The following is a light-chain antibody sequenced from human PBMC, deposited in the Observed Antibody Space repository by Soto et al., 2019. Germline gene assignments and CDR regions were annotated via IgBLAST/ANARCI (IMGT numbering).Light chain of an antibody. CDR2: GAS. V-gene: IGKV3-20*01. CDR1: QSVSNY. CDR3: LQYGGSPQT. J-gene: IGKJ1*01. Sequence: EIVLTQSPGTLSLSPGERATLSCRASQSVSNYLAWYQRKPGQAPRLLIYGASSRATGIPDRFSGSGSGTDVTLTISRLEPEDFAVYYCLQYGGSPQTFGQGTKVEIK.